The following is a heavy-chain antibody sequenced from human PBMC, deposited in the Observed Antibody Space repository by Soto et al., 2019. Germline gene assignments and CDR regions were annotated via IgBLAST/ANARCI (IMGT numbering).Heavy chain of an antibody. CDR1: GGSITSYH. CDR2: IRTRENT. CDR3: ARGWDDRSGYRIDY. J-gene: IGHJ4*02. V-gene: IGHV4-4*07. D-gene: IGHD3-22*01. Sequence: SETLSLTCVVSGGSITSYHWSWIRQPAGKGLEWIGRIRTRENTNSNPSLRSRVTMSVDTSSNQFSLKLSSVNAADTAVYYCARGWDDRSGYRIDYWGQGTLVTVSS.